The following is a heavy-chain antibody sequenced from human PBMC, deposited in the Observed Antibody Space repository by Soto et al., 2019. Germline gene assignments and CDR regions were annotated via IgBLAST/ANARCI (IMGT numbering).Heavy chain of an antibody. CDR2: IYYSGST. CDR3: ARGNGMGLRLPTDFDY. J-gene: IGHJ4*02. Sequence: SETLSLTCTVSGGSISSYYWSWIRQPPGKGLEWIGYIYYSGSTNYNPSLKSRVTLSVDTSKNQFSLKLSSVTAADTAVYYCARGNGMGLRLPTDFDYWGQGTLVTVSS. D-gene: IGHD5-12*01. V-gene: IGHV4-59*01. CDR1: GGSISSYY.